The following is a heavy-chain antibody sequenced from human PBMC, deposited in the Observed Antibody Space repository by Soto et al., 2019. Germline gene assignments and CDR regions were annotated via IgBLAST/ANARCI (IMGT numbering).Heavy chain of an antibody. D-gene: IGHD3-10*01. Sequence: GGSLRLSCAASGFTFSSFVMHWVRQAPGKGLEWVAALSYDGSNENYADSVKGRFTISRDNSKSTLYLQMNSLRSDDTAVYYCASGVTPSRNAFDIWGQGTMVTVSS. CDR2: LSYDGSNE. V-gene: IGHV3-30*04. CDR3: ASGVTPSRNAFDI. J-gene: IGHJ3*02. CDR1: GFTFSSFV.